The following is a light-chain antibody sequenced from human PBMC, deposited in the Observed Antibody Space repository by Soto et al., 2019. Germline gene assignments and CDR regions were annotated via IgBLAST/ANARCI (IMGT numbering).Light chain of an antibody. Sequence: EIVLTQSPGTLSLSPWERATLSCRASQSVRSSYLAWYQQKPGQAPRLLIYGASSRATGIPDRFSGSGSGTDFTLTINRLEPEDFAVYYCQQYGSSITFGQGTRLEIK. CDR3: QQYGSSIT. V-gene: IGKV3-20*01. J-gene: IGKJ5*01. CDR1: QSVRSSY. CDR2: GAS.